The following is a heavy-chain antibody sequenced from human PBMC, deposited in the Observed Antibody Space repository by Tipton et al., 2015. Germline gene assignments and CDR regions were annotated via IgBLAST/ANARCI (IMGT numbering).Heavy chain of an antibody. V-gene: IGHV4-38-2*02. Sequence: GLVKPSETLSLTCALSGYSISSGYYWGWIRQPPGKGLEWIVSLYYNDNIYYNPSLQSRVAMSADTSRNQFSLNLTSVTAADTSVYYCARDAGRYYDSSGLSWYFDLWGRGTLVTVSS. CDR3: ARDAGRYYDSSGLSWYFDL. CDR1: GYSISSGYY. D-gene: IGHD3-22*01. CDR2: LYYNDNI. J-gene: IGHJ2*01.